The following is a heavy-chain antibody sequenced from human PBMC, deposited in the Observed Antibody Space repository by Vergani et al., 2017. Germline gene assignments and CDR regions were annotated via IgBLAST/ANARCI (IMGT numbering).Heavy chain of an antibody. J-gene: IGHJ4*02. CDR1: GFSLSTSGVG. CDR2: IYWDDDK. Sequence: QITLKESGPTLVKPTQTLTLTCTFSGFSLSTSGVGVGWIRQPPGKALEWLALIYWDDDKRYSPSLKSRLTITKDTSKNQVVLTMTNMDPVDTATYYCAHMGGSFFYSSSWWYFDYWGQGTLVTVSS. D-gene: IGHD6-13*01. V-gene: IGHV2-5*02. CDR3: AHMGGSFFYSSSWWYFDY.